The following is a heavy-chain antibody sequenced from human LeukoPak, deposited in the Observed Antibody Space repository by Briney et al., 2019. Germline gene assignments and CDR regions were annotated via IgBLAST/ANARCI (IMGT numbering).Heavy chain of an antibody. CDR3: ATRHEYSYPY. CDR2: IGGNGDTS. CDR1: GFTFYNYA. J-gene: IGHJ4*02. V-gene: IGHV3-64*02. Sequence: GRPLRLSCVASGFTFYNYAMHWVRQAPGKGLEYVSAIGGNGDTSYYADSVKGRFTISRDNSKNTVYLQLGSLRTEDMAVYYCATRHEYSYPYWGQGTLVTVSS. D-gene: IGHD5-18*01.